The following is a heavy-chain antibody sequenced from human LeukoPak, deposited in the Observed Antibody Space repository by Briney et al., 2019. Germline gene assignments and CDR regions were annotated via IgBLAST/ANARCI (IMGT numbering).Heavy chain of an antibody. Sequence: GGSLRLSCAASGFTFNKYDMHWVRQAPGKGLDWVTFISYDGSKEHYADSVKGRFTISRDNSNQTVYLQMNSLKTEDTALYFCAKGHGRLPRVDSDYWGQGALVTVSS. CDR2: ISYDGSKE. CDR3: AKGHGRLPRVDSDY. J-gene: IGHJ4*02. D-gene: IGHD3-16*01. CDR1: GFTFNKYD. V-gene: IGHV3-30*04.